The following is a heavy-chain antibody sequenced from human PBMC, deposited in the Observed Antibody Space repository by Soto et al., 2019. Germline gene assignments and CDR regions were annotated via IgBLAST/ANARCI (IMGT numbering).Heavy chain of an antibody. V-gene: IGHV3-48*02. CDR2: ITSISSPI. CDR1: GFTFSPYS. J-gene: IGHJ4*02. D-gene: IGHD3-16*01. CDR3: ARSVGPLDQ. Sequence: GGSLRLSCAASGFTFSPYSMNWVRQAPGKGLEWVSYITSISSPIHYADSVQGRFTISRDNARNSVHLQMNSLRDEDSAVYYCARSVGPLDQWGQGTQVTVSS.